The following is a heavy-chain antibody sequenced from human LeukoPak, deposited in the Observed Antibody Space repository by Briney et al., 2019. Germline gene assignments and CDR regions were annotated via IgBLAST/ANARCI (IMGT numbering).Heavy chain of an antibody. CDR3: AKGRGHCIDGVCHNYYYMDV. CDR1: GFTFSSYA. Sequence: GGSLRLSCVASGFTFSSYAVTWVRQAPGKGLEWVSSISGSGGRTDCADSVKGRFTISRDNSKNTLYLQMNSLGADDTAVYYCAKGRGHCIDGVCHNYYYMDVWGKGTTVTVS. CDR2: ISGSGGRT. J-gene: IGHJ6*03. D-gene: IGHD2-8*01. V-gene: IGHV3-23*01.